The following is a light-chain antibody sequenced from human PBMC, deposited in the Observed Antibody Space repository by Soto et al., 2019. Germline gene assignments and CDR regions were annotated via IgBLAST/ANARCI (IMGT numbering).Light chain of an antibody. J-gene: IGLJ3*02. V-gene: IGLV1-47*02. CDR1: GSNIGSHD. Sequence: QSVLTQPPSESGTPGQRVTISCSGSGSNIGSHDVYWYQHLPGTAPKVLIYRNDQRPSGVPDRFSASRSGTSASLAISGLRSEDEADYYCVAWDDSLSGRVFGGGTQLTVL. CDR2: RND. CDR3: VAWDDSLSGRV.